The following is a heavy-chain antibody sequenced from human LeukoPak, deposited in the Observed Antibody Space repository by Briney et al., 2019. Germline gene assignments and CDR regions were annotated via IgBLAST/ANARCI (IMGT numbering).Heavy chain of an antibody. J-gene: IGHJ4*02. CDR3: AKGGFAIFGVVTRLHY. CDR2: TSGSGGST. D-gene: IGHD3-3*02. Sequence: AGSLSLSCAASRFTCSSYTMSWVPQAPGKGLEWVSATSGSGGSTYYADSVKGRFTITRDNSKNKLYLQMNSLRAEDTAVYYCAKGGFAIFGVVTRLHYWGQGTLVTVSS. CDR1: RFTCSSYT. V-gene: IGHV3-23*01.